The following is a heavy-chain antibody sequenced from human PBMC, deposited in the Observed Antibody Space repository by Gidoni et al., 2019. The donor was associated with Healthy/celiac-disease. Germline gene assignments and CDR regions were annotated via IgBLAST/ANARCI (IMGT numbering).Heavy chain of an antibody. D-gene: IGHD6-13*01. J-gene: IGHJ4*02. CDR1: GFTFSSYA. Sequence: VQLVESGGGVVQPGRSLRLSCAASGFTFSSYAMHWVRQAPGKGLEWVAVISYDGSNKYYADSVKGRFTISRDNSKNTLYLQMNSLRAEDTAVYYCARSSGIAAAGTGWADYWGQGTLVTVSS. V-gene: IGHV3-30-3*01. CDR2: ISYDGSNK. CDR3: ARSSGIAAAGTGWADY.